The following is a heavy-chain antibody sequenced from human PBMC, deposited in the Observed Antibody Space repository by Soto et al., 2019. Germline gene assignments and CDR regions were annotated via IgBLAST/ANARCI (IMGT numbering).Heavy chain of an antibody. CDR2: IFYTGST. Sequence: KASETLSLTCTVSGGSINISGYYWGWLRQPPGKGLEWIGSIFYTGSTYYNPSVKSRVSMSVDTSRNQFSLKLSSVTAADTAVYYCERRGLNDPFAPWGQGTLVTVSS. J-gene: IGHJ5*02. D-gene: IGHD1-1*01. CDR3: ERRGLNDPFAP. CDR1: GGSINISGYY. V-gene: IGHV4-39*01.